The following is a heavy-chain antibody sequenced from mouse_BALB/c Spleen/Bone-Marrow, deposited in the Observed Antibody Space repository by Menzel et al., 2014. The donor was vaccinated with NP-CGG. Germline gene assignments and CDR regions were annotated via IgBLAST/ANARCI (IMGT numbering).Heavy chain of an antibody. CDR3: ARRGYDGAY. D-gene: IGHD2-14*01. V-gene: IGHV1-9*01. Sequence: QVQLQQPGAELMKPGASVKIFCKATGYTFSSYWIEWVKQRPGHGLEWIGEILPGSGSTNYNEKFKGKATFTADTSSNTAYMQLSSLTSEDSAVYYCARRGYDGAYWGQGTLVTVSA. CDR2: ILPGSGST. J-gene: IGHJ3*01. CDR1: GYTFSSYW.